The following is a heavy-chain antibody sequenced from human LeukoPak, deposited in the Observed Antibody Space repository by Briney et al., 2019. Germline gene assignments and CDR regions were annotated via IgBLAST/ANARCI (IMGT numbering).Heavy chain of an antibody. Sequence: SETLSLTCAVYGGSFSGYYWSWIRQPPGKGLEWIGEINHSGSTNCNPSLKSRVTISVDTSKNQFSLKLSSVTAADTAVYYCARRAAAGTMAFDYWGQGTLVTVSS. D-gene: IGHD6-13*01. J-gene: IGHJ4*02. CDR2: INHSGST. CDR1: GGSFSGYY. CDR3: ARRAAAGTMAFDY. V-gene: IGHV4-34*01.